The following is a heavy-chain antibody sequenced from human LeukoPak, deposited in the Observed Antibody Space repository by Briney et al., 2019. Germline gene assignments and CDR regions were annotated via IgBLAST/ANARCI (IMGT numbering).Heavy chain of an antibody. CDR1: GGSISSSSYY. V-gene: IGHV4-39*07. J-gene: IGHJ6*03. Sequence: PSETLSLTCTVPGGSISSSSYYWGWIRQPPGKGLEWIGSIYYSGSTNYNPSLKSRVTISVDTSKNQFSLKLSSVTAADTAVYYCARVEEGYGSGRRENYYYYYMDVWGKGTTVTISS. CDR3: ARVEEGYGSGRRENYYYYYMDV. D-gene: IGHD3-10*01. CDR2: IYYSGST.